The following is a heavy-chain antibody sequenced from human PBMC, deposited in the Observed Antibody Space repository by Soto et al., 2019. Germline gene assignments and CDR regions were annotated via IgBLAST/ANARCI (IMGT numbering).Heavy chain of an antibody. CDR3: AKANPGGFGEQFDY. CDR1: RFTFTSYA. D-gene: IGHD3-10*01. Sequence: EVQLLESGGGLVQPGGSLRLSCTASRFTFTSYAMNWVRQAPGKGLEWVSGIGAGGGNTYYADSVKGRFSISRDNSKNTLYLQMNSLRAEDTAVYYCAKANPGGFGEQFDYWGQGTLVTVSS. V-gene: IGHV3-23*01. J-gene: IGHJ4*02. CDR2: IGAGGGNT.